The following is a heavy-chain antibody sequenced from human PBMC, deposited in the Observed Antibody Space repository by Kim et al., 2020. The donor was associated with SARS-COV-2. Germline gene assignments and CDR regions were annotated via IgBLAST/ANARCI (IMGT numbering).Heavy chain of an antibody. CDR3: ARDVAVTTSGYFDY. CDR1: GGSISSSNW. Sequence: SETLSLTCAVSGGSISSSNWWSWVRQPPGKGLEWIGEIYHSGSTNYNPSLKSRVTISVDKSKNQFSLKLSSVTAADTAVYYCARDVAVTTSGYFDYWGQGTLVTVSS. CDR2: IYHSGST. V-gene: IGHV4-4*02. D-gene: IGHD4-17*01. J-gene: IGHJ4*02.